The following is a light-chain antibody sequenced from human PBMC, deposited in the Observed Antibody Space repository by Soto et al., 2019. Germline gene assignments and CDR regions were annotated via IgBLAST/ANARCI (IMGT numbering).Light chain of an antibody. CDR1: QSVPSNF. CDR2: GVS. J-gene: IGKJ1*01. Sequence: EIVLTQSPGTLSLSPGERATLSCRASQSVPSNFLAWYQQKPGQAPILVIYGVSRRATCIPDRISGSGSGTDFTLTISRLEPEDFAVYYWQQYDSSWTFGQGTKVEIK. V-gene: IGKV3-20*01. CDR3: QQYDSSWT.